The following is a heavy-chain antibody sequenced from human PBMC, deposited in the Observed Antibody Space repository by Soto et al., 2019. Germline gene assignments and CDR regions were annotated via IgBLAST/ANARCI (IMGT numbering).Heavy chain of an antibody. J-gene: IGHJ4*02. CDR1: GFTFDDYA. CDR3: GKGYGGGGGRNIWYYFDS. D-gene: IGHD3-16*01. Sequence: PGGSLRLSCAASGFTFDDYAMHWVRQGPGKGLEWVSSISWNSGDIVYADSVKGRFTISRDNPKNSLYLQMNSLRAEDTAFYFVGKGYGGGGGRNIWYYFDSWGLGTLVTVSS. V-gene: IGHV3-9*01. CDR2: ISWNSGDI.